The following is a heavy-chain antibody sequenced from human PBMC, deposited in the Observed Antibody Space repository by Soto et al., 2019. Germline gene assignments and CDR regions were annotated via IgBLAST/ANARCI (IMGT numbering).Heavy chain of an antibody. D-gene: IGHD3-3*01. CDR1: GFSFSSYA. J-gene: IGHJ4*02. V-gene: IGHV3-30*18. CDR2: ISHDGNIK. Sequence: QVHLVESGGGVVQPGRSLRLSCAASGFSFSSYATQWVRQAPGKGLEWVAIISHDGNIKRYADFVEGRFIVFRDNSNNNLLLQMESLKTDDTAVYYCAKELAYGDFWRGLEYWGQGTLVTVAS. CDR3: AKELAYGDFWRGLEY.